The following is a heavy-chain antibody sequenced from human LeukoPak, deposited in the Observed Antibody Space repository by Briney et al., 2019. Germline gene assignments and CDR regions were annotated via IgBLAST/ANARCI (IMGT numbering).Heavy chain of an antibody. CDR2: IYHSGST. D-gene: IGHD4-23*01. Sequence: PLETLSLTCTVSGYSISSGYYWGWIRQPPGKGLEWIGSIYHSGSTYYNPSLKSRVTISVDTSKNQFSLKLSSVTAADTAVYYCARDRERWSPSFAFDYWGQGTLVTVSS. CDR1: GYSISSGYY. CDR3: ARDRERWSPSFAFDY. V-gene: IGHV4-38-2*02. J-gene: IGHJ4*02.